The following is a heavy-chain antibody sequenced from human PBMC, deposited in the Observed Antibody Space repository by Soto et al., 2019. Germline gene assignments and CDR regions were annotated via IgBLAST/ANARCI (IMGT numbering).Heavy chain of an antibody. D-gene: IGHD6-6*01. CDR3: ARGLASGDY. CDR2: VNPNGGST. CDR1: GYTFTNFY. J-gene: IGHJ4*02. V-gene: IGHV1-46*01. Sequence: QVQLVQSGAEVKEPGASVKICCKGSGYTFTNFYIHWVRQAPGQGLEWMGIVNPNGGSTNYAQNFKGRITISRDTSTSTGYMDLSSLRSEDTAVYYCARGLASGDYWGQGTLVTVSS.